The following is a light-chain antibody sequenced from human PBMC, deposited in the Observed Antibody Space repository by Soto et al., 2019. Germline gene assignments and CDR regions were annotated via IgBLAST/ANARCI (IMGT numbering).Light chain of an antibody. V-gene: IGKV1-5*03. CDR3: QQYYSTPWT. Sequence: DIQMTQSPSTLSASVGDRVTITCRASQSISSCLAWYQQKPGKAPKLLIYKASSLESGVPSRFSGSGSGTEFTLTISSLQAEDVAVYYCQQYYSTPWTFGQGTKVDIK. CDR1: QSISSC. CDR2: KAS. J-gene: IGKJ1*01.